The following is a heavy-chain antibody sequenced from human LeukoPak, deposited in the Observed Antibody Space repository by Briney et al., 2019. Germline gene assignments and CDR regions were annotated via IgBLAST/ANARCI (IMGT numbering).Heavy chain of an antibody. J-gene: IGHJ5*02. CDR2: IYYSGST. CDR3: ARATFGWFDP. D-gene: IGHD3-10*01. V-gene: IGHV4-59*01. CDR1: GGSISSYY. Sequence: SETLSLTCTVSGGSISSYYWSWIRQPPGKGLEWIGYIYYSGSTNYNPSLKSRVTISVDTSKNQFSLKLSSVTAADTAVYYCARATFGWFDPWGQGTLVTVSS.